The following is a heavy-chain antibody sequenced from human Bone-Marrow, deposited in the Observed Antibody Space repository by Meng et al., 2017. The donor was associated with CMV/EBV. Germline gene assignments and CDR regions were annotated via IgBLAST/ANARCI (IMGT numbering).Heavy chain of an antibody. CDR3: TRDQEEGMTTVTTNGMDV. J-gene: IGHJ6*02. V-gene: IGHV3-30*04. CDR1: GFTFSSYA. CDR2: ISYDGSNK. D-gene: IGHD4-17*01. Sequence: GESLKISCAASGFTFSSYAMHWVRQAPGKGLEWVAVISYDGSNKYYADSVKGRFTISRDNSKNTLYLQMNSLKTEDTAVYYCTRDQEEGMTTVTTNGMDVWGQGTTITVSS.